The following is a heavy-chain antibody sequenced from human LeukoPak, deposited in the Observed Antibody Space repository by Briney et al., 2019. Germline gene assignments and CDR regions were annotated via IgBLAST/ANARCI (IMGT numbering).Heavy chain of an antibody. J-gene: IGHJ6*03. CDR1: GGTFSEYA. V-gene: IGHV1-69*13. CDR2: IIPIFRTA. CDR3: AKGPRYNWNHYYMDV. D-gene: IGHD1-20*01. Sequence: SVKVSCKASGGTFSEYAISWVRQAPRQGLEWVGAIIPIFRTAKYAQKFQGRVTITADESTSTAYMDLSSLRSEDTAVYYCAKGPRYNWNHYYMDVWGKGTPVTVSS.